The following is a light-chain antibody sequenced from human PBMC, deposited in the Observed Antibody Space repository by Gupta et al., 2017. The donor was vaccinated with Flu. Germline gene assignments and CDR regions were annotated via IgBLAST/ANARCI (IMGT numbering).Light chain of an antibody. CDR1: SSDIGTNY. V-gene: IGLV1-47*01. CDR2: RDN. Sequence: QSVLPQPPSASGTPGQTVTISCSGSSSDIGTNYVYWYQQLPGMAPKLLIYRDNQRPSGVPDRFSRSKSGTSASLAISGLRAEDEADYYCAAWDDSTQLVFGGGTKLTVL. J-gene: IGLJ3*02. CDR3: AAWDDSTQLV.